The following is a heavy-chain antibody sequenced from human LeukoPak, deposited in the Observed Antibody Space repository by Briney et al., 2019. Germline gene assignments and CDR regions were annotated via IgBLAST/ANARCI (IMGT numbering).Heavy chain of an antibody. J-gene: IGHJ6*03. CDR1: GFTFSSYE. Sequence: GGSLRLSCAASGFTFSSYEMNWVRQTPGRGLEWVSYISRSGSTIYYADSVKGRFTISRDNAKNSLYLQINSLRAEDTAVYYCARSTTIQVLPHMDVWGKGTTVTVSS. CDR2: ISRSGSTI. D-gene: IGHD5-18*01. V-gene: IGHV3-48*03. CDR3: ARSTTIQVLPHMDV.